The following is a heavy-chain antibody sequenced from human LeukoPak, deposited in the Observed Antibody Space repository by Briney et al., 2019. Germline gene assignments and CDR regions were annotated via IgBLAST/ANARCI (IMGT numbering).Heavy chain of an antibody. CDR3: ARGSSNVAARNNWFGP. J-gene: IGHJ5*02. V-gene: IGHV3-30*02. CDR1: GFTFSDYS. CDR2: IRYDGNNK. D-gene: IGHD6-6*01. Sequence: GGSLRLSCAASGFTFSDYSMHWVRQAPGKGLNWVAFIRYDGNNKYYADSVKGRFTISRDNSKNMLYLQMNSLRAEDTAVYFCARGSSNVAARNNWFGPWGQGTLVTVSS.